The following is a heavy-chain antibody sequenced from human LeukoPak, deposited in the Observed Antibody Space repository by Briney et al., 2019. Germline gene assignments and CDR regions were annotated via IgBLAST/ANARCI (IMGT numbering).Heavy chain of an antibody. CDR1: GFTFSSYA. CDR3: AKARHYDFWSGEGNFDY. J-gene: IGHJ4*02. Sequence: GGSLRLSCAASGFTFSSYAMSWVRQVPGKGLEWVSAISGSGSSTYYADSVKGRFTISRDNSKNTLYLQVNSLRAEDTAVYYCAKARHYDFWSGEGNFDYWGQGTLVTVSS. CDR2: ISGSGSST. V-gene: IGHV3-23*01. D-gene: IGHD3-3*01.